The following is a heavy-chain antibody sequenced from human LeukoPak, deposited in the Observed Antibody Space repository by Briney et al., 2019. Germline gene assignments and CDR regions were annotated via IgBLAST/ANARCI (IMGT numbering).Heavy chain of an antibody. CDR2: INHSGST. CDR1: GGSFSGYY. CDR3: ARAQDFSDSSGPNYLDF. Sequence: SETLSLTCAVYGGSFSGYYWSWIRQPPGKGLEWIGEINHSGSTNYNPSLKSRVTISVDTSKNQFSLKLLSVTAADTAVYYCARAQDFSDSSGPNYLDFWGQGILVTVSS. J-gene: IGHJ4*02. V-gene: IGHV4-34*01. D-gene: IGHD3-22*01.